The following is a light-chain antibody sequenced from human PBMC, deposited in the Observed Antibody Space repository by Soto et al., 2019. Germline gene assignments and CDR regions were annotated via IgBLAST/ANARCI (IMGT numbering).Light chain of an antibody. CDR3: QQYSTLPHT. CDR2: GIS. V-gene: IGKV3-20*01. J-gene: IGKJ2*01. CDR1: QSVTNRY. Sequence: ESVLTQSPGTLSLSPGERATLSCRASQSVTNRYFAWYQQRPGQAPRLLIYGISNRATAIPDRFSGSGSGTDFTLIISRLEPEDFLVYYCQQYSTLPHTFGQGTKLEVK.